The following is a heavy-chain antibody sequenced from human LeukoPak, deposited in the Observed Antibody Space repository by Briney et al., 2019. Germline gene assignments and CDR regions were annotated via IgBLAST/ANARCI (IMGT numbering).Heavy chain of an antibody. D-gene: IGHD3-10*01. V-gene: IGHV3-66*01. Sequence: GGSLRLSCAASGFTVSSNYMSWVRQAPGKGLEWVSVIYSGGSTYYADSVKGRFTISRDNSMNTLYLQMNSLRAEDTAVYYCARVLVRGVTDYWGQGTLVTVSS. CDR2: IYSGGST. CDR1: GFTVSSNY. J-gene: IGHJ4*02. CDR3: ARVLVRGVTDY.